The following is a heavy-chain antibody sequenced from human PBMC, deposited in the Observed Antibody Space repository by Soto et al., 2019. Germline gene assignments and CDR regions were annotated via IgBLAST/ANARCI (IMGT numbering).Heavy chain of an antibody. V-gene: IGHV3-33*01. Sequence: GGSLRLSCAASGFTFSSYGMHWVRQAPGKGLEWVAVIWYDGSNKYYADSVKGRFTISRDNSKNTLYLQMNSLRAEDTAVYYCARESAYDILTGYLDYWGQGTLVTAPQ. CDR1: GFTFSSYG. CDR2: IWYDGSNK. CDR3: ARESAYDILTGYLDY. D-gene: IGHD3-9*01. J-gene: IGHJ4*02.